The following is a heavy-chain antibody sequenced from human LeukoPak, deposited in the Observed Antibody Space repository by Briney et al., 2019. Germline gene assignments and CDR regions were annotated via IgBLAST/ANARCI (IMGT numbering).Heavy chain of an antibody. Sequence: PGGSLRLSCAASGFTFSSYAMHWVRQAPGKGLEWVAVISYDGSNKYYADSVKGRFTISRDNSKNTLYLQMNSLRAEDTAVYYCAKGGYSSGWYGAFDIWGQGTMVTVSS. CDR3: AKGGYSSGWYGAFDI. D-gene: IGHD6-19*01. J-gene: IGHJ3*02. CDR1: GFTFSSYA. CDR2: ISYDGSNK. V-gene: IGHV3-30-3*01.